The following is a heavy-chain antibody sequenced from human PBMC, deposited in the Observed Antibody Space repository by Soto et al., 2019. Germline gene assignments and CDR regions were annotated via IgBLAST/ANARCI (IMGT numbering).Heavy chain of an antibody. Sequence: GGSLRLSCAASGFTFSSYAMSWVRQAPGKGLEWVSAISGSGGSTYYADSVKGRFTISRDNSKNTLYLQMYSLRAEDTAVYYCAKQTTVTTFTFDYWGQGTLVTVSS. CDR2: ISGSGGST. CDR3: AKQTTVTTFTFDY. D-gene: IGHD4-17*01. CDR1: GFTFSSYA. J-gene: IGHJ4*02. V-gene: IGHV3-23*01.